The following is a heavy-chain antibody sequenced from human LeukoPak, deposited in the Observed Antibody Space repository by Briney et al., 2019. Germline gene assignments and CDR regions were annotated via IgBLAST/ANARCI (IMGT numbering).Heavy chain of an antibody. D-gene: IGHD6-19*01. J-gene: IGHJ4*02. CDR2: IYPGDSDT. Sequence: GGSLRLSCKGSGCSFSIYWIGWVRQMPGKGLEWMGIIYPGDSDTTYSPSFQGQVTIAADRSNNTAYLHWSSLEASDTAIYYCARRLKNSNGWTFDYWGQRTLVTVSS. V-gene: IGHV5-51*01. CDR1: GCSFSIYW. CDR3: ARRLKNSNGWTFDY.